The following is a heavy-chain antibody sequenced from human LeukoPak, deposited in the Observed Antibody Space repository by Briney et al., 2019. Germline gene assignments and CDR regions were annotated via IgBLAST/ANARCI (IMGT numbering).Heavy chain of an antibody. J-gene: IGHJ4*02. CDR1: GFTFNGYA. Sequence: GGSLRLSCVGSGFTFNGYAMHWARHGPGQGLEWVSGISEESSSIVYADSVKGRFTISRDNAKNSLYLQMNSLRPEDTALYYCVKNAVGGRASYFDFWGQGTLVTVAS. D-gene: IGHD3-10*01. V-gene: IGHV3-9*01. CDR2: ISEESSSI. CDR3: VKNAVGGRASYFDF.